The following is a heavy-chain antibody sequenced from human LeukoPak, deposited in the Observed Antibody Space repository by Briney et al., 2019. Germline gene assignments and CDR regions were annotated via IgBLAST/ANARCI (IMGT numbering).Heavy chain of an antibody. J-gene: IGHJ5*02. CDR2: ISFDGSDA. V-gene: IGHV3-74*01. D-gene: IGHD2-2*03. CDR1: GFIFSGFW. CDR3: AVSTWMDP. Sequence: GGSLILSCAASGFIFSGFWMHWVRQAPGKGLVWVSCISFDGSDATYADSVKGRFTISSDNAKNTLHLQMDRLTVEDTAVYYCAVSTWMDPWGQGTLVTVSS.